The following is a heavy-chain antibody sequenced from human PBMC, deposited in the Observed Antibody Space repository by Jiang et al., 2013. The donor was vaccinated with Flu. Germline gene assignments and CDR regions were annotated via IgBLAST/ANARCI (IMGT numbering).Heavy chain of an antibody. D-gene: IGHD6-19*01. CDR1: GYTFSNYY. CDR2: INPSGDST. V-gene: IGHV1-46*01. J-gene: IGHJ4*02. CDR3: SRGGSAWIHFDY. Sequence: SGAEVKKPGASVKISCKASGYTFSNYYMHWVRQAPGQGLEWMGIINPSGDSTTYAQKFQGRVTMTRDTSARIVYMELSGLRSEDTAVYYCSRGGSAWIHFDYWGQGTLVTVSS.